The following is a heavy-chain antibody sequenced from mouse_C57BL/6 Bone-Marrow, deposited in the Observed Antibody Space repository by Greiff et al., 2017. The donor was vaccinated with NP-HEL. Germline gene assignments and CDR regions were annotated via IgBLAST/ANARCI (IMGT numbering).Heavy chain of an antibody. J-gene: IGHJ3*01. CDR1: GFTFSNYW. CDR2: IRLKSDNYAT. Sequence: DVKLQESGGGLVQPGGSMKLSCVASGFTFSNYWMNWVRQSPEKGLEWVAQIRLKSDNYATHYAESVKGRFTISRDDSKSSVYLQMNNLRAEDTGIYYCTGVVAPFAYWGQGTLVTVSA. V-gene: IGHV6-3*01. D-gene: IGHD1-1*01. CDR3: TGVVAPFAY.